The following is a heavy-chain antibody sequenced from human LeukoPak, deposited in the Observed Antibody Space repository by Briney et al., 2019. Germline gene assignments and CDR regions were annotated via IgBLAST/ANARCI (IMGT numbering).Heavy chain of an antibody. D-gene: IGHD4-11*01. J-gene: IGHJ6*03. Sequence: GGSLRLSCAASGFTFSSYWMSWVRQAPGKGLEWVANIKQDGSEKYYVDSVKGRFTISRDNAKSSLYLQINSLRAEDTAVYYCAKDGPAHYSNYDYYYMDVWGKGTTVTVSS. CDR3: AKDGPAHYSNYDYYYMDV. CDR1: GFTFSSYW. CDR2: IKQDGSEK. V-gene: IGHV3-7*01.